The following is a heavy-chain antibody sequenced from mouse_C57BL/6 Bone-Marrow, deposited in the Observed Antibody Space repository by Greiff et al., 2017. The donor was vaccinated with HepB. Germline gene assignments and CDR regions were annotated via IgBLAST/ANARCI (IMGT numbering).Heavy chain of an antibody. D-gene: IGHD2-4*01. V-gene: IGHV6-6*01. CDR1: GFTFSDAW. CDR2: IRNKANNHAT. CDR3: TTIYYDYYYYAMDY. J-gene: IGHJ4*01. Sequence: EVMLVESGGGLVQPGGSMKLSCAASGFTFSDAWMDWVRQSPEKGLEWVAEIRNKANNHATYYAESVKGRFTISRDDSKSSVYLQMNSLRAEDTGIYYCTTIYYDYYYYAMDYWGQGTSVTVSS.